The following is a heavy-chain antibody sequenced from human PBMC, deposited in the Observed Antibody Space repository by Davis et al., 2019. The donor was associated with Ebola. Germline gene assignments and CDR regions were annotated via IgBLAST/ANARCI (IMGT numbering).Heavy chain of an antibody. D-gene: IGHD4-17*01. CDR2: IYPGDSDT. Sequence: GEFLKIPCKGPGYSFPSYWIGWVRQMPGQGLEWMGIIYPGDSDTRYSPSFQGHVTISADKSISTAYLQWSSLKASDTAVYYCARESGDFPNGFDPWGQGTLVTVSS. CDR1: GYSFPSYW. V-gene: IGHV5-51*01. J-gene: IGHJ5*02. CDR3: ARESGDFPNGFDP.